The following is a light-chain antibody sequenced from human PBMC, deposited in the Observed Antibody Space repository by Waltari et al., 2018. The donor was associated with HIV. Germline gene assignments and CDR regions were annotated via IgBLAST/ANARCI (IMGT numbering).Light chain of an antibody. V-gene: IGKV3-11*01. J-gene: IGKJ3*01. CDR3: QQRRNWPRVT. CDR1: ESVGTY. Sequence: EIVLTQSPAPLSSSPGQKVILSCRASESVGTYLAWYQHKRGQAPRLLIYDASNRAIGTPPRFSGVGSGTDFTLTISGLETEDCAVYYCQQRRNWPRVTCGPGTTV. CDR2: DAS.